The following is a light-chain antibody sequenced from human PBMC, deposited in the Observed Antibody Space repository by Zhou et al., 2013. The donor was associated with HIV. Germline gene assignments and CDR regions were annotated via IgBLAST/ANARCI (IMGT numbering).Light chain of an antibody. CDR3: QQGHTAPWT. CDR1: QDIISY. CDR2: AAS. V-gene: IGKV1-9*01. J-gene: IGKJ1*01. Sequence: DIQLTQSPSFLSASVGDRVTITCRASQDIISYLAWYQQKPGKAPKLLIYAASSLQSGVSSRFSGSGSGTEFTLTISSLQPEDFATYFCQQGHTAPWTFGRGTKVDLK.